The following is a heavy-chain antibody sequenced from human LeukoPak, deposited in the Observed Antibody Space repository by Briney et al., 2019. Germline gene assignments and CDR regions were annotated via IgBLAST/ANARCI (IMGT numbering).Heavy chain of an antibody. CDR3: ARGVVYPAWSGPHWSDY. D-gene: IGHD3-3*01. CDR1: GFTFSSYW. J-gene: IGHJ4*02. V-gene: IGHV3-7*01. CDR2: IKQDASQE. Sequence: PGGSLRLSCAASGFTFSSYWMSWVRQAPGKGPEWVAHIKQDASQEYHVDSVNGRFTISRDNAKNSLYLQMNSLRAEDTAVYYCARGVVYPAWSGPHWSDYWGQGALVTVSS.